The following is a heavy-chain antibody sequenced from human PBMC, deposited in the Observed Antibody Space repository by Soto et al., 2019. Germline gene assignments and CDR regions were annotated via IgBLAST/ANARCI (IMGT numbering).Heavy chain of an antibody. D-gene: IGHD3-10*01. Sequence: GGSLRLSCAASGFTVSSNYMSWVRQAPGKGLEWVSVIYTGGSTSYADSVKGRFTISRDNSKNTVYLQMNSLRAEDTAVYYCARRWGEGXVDYWGQRTLVTVSS. J-gene: IGHJ4*02. CDR3: ARRWGEGXVDY. CDR1: GFTVSSNY. CDR2: IYTGGST. V-gene: IGHV3-53*01.